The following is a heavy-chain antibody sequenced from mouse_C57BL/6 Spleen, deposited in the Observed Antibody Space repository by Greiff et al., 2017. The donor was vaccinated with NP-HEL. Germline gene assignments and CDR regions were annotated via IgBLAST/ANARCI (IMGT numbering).Heavy chain of an antibody. V-gene: IGHV1-26*01. CDR1: GYTFTDYY. CDR2: INPNNGGT. Sequence: EVQLQQSGPELVKPGASVKISCKASGYTFTDYYMNWVKQSHGKSLEWIGDINPNNGGTSYNQKFKGKATLTVDKSSSTAYMELRSLTSEDSAVYYCVRSYAMDYWGQGTSVTVSS. J-gene: IGHJ4*01. CDR3: VRSYAMDY.